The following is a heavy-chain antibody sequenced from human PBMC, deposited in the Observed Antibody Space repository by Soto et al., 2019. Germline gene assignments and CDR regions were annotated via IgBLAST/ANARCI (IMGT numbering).Heavy chain of an antibody. CDR2: IIPIFGTA. J-gene: IGHJ6*02. Sequence: GASVKVSCKASGGTFSSYAISWVRQAPGQGLEWMGGIIPIFGTANYAQKFQGRVTITADESTSTAYMELSSLRSEDTAVYYCATSAPLGVRVAVVVTAQYYYYGMDVCGQGTTVTVSS. CDR1: GGTFSSYA. V-gene: IGHV1-69*13. CDR3: ATSAPLGVRVAVVVTAQYYYYGMDV. D-gene: IGHD2-15*01.